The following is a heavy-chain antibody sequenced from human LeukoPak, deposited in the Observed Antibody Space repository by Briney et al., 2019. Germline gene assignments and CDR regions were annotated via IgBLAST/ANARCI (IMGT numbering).Heavy chain of an antibody. CDR1: GFTFSSYA. CDR3: ANGVVPAATVCDY. J-gene: IGHJ4*02. CDR2: ISGSGGST. Sequence: GGSLRVSCAASGFTFSSYAMSWVRQAPGKGLEWVSAISGSGGSTYYADSVKGRFTISRDNSKNTLYLQMNSLRAEDTAVYYCANGVVPAATVCDYWGQGTLVTVSS. V-gene: IGHV3-23*01. D-gene: IGHD2-2*01.